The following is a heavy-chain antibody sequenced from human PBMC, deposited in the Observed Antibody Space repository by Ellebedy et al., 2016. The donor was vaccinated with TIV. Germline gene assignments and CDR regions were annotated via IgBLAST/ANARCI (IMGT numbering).Heavy chain of an antibody. CDR2: IGGST. D-gene: IGHD2-15*01. J-gene: IGHJ6*02. Sequence: GGSLRLXCIASGFTFSTYAMNWVRQSPGKGLEWVSAIGGSTYYADSVKGRFTIYRDNSKNTLFLQMNSLRAEDTAVYYCAKADVGFFDSSGNFRTSHYYGMDVWGQGTTVTVSS. V-gene: IGHV3-23*01. CDR1: GFTFSTYA. CDR3: AKADVGFFDSSGNFRTSHYYGMDV.